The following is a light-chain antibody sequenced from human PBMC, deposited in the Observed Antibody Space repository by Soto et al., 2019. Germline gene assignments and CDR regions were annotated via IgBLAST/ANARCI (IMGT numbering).Light chain of an antibody. Sequence: EILMTQSPATLSVSPGERATLSCRASQSVSSNLAWYQQKPGQAPRLLIYGASTRATGIPARFSGSGSGTEFTLTISSLQSEDFAVYYCQQYNNWPRATFGQGTKVDIK. CDR3: QQYNNWPRAT. CDR2: GAS. J-gene: IGKJ1*01. CDR1: QSVSSN. V-gene: IGKV3-15*01.